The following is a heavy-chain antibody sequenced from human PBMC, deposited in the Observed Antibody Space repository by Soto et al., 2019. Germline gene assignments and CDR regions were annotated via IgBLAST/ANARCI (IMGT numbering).Heavy chain of an antibody. CDR1: GFTFSSYN. CDR3: ASLTIFGAVIEGMDV. V-gene: IGHV3-48*02. J-gene: IGHJ6*02. D-gene: IGHD3-3*01. CDR2: ISSGSSPI. Sequence: EVQLVESGGGLVQPGGSLRLSCAASGFTFSSYNMNWVRQAPGKGLEWLSYISSGSSPIYYADSVKGRFTISRDNAKNSLCLQMSSLRDDDTAVYYCASLTIFGAVIEGMDVWGRGTTVTVS.